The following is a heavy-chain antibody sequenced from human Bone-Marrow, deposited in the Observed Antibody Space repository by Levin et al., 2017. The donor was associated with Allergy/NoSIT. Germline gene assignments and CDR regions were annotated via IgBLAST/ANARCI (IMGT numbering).Heavy chain of an antibody. CDR3: ARNPYSSSSGAFDI. J-gene: IGHJ3*02. Sequence: ASVKVSCEASGGSFNNYAMNWVRQAPGQGLEWMGGIVPALGTADYAQKFQGRATITADESTSTLFLELSRLGSDDTAVYFCARNPYSSSSGAFDIWGLGTLVTVSS. CDR1: GGSFNNYA. D-gene: IGHD6-6*01. V-gene: IGHV1-69*13. CDR2: IVPALGTA.